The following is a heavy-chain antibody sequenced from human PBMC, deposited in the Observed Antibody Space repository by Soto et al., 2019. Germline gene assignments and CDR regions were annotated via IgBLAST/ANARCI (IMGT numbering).Heavy chain of an antibody. CDR1: GFTFTSSA. D-gene: IGHD2-15*01. CDR3: ARDHKGCSGGSCYSGY. CDR2: ISAYNGNT. V-gene: IGHV1-18*01. J-gene: IGHJ4*02. Sequence: ASVKVSCKASGFTFTSSAMQWVRQAPGQGLEWMGWISAYNGNTNYAQKLQGRVTMTTDTSTSTAYMELRSLRSDDTAVYYCARDHKGCSGGSCYSGYWGQGTLVTVSS.